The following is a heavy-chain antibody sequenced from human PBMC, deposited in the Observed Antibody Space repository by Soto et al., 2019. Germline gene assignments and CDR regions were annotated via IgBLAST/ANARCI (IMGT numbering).Heavy chain of an antibody. Sequence: ASVKVSCKTSGCSFTDYYMHWVRQAPGQGLEWVGWINPYSGSTRSAQKFQGRVGMTRDTSISTAYLELTSLTSDDTAVYYCARVGGVRIGTSWYGFDSCDRGTLGTVSS. CDR3: ARVGGVRIGTSWYGFDS. CDR2: INPYSGST. J-gene: IGHJ4*02. CDR1: GCSFTDYY. V-gene: IGHV1-2*02. D-gene: IGHD6-13*01.